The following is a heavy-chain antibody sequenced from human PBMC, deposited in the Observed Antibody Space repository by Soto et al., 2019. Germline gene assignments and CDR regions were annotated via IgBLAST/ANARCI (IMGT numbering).Heavy chain of an antibody. CDR2: INAGNGNT. J-gene: IGHJ5*02. Sequence: HVQLVQSGAEVKKPGASVKVSCKASGYHFTKYAMHLVRQAPGQRLDGMGWINAGNGNTKYSQKLQGRVNITRDTSASTSYMQRSSLRDEDTAGYYCARGEGYGSGGTCYRWFDPWGQGTLVTVSS. V-gene: IGHV1-3*01. CDR1: GYHFTKYA. D-gene: IGHD2-15*01. CDR3: ARGEGYGSGGTCYRWFDP.